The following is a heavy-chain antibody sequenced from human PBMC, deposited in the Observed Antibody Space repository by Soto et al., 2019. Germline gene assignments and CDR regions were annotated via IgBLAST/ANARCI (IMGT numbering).Heavy chain of an antibody. Sequence: ASVKVSCKASGYPFTGYGISWVRQAPGQGLEWMGWISAYNGNTDYAQEVQDRVTMTTDTSTSTAYMELRSLRSDDTAVYYCARATGNSNWVADFWGQGTLVTVSS. CDR3: ARATGNSNWVADF. V-gene: IGHV1-18*01. CDR2: ISAYNGNT. D-gene: IGHD1-7*01. CDR1: GYPFTGYG. J-gene: IGHJ4*02.